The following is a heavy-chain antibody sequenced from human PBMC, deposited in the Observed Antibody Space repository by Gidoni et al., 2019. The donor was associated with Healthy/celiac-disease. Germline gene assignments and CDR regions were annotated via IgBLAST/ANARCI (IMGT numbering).Heavy chain of an antibody. CDR3: ARVGDYYDSSGTFDY. V-gene: IGHV1-69*01. J-gene: IGHJ4*02. Sequence: QVQLVQSGAAVKKPGSSVKVSCKASGGTFSSYAISWVRQAPGQGFEWMGGIIPIFGTANYAQKFQGRVTITADESTSTAYMELSSLRSEDTAVYYCARVGDYYDSSGTFDYWGQGTLVTVSS. CDR2: IIPIFGTA. CDR1: GGTFSSYA. D-gene: IGHD3-22*01.